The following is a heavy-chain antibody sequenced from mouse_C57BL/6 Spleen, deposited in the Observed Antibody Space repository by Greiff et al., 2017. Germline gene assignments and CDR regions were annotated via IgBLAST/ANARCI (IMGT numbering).Heavy chain of an antibody. J-gene: IGHJ4*01. D-gene: IGHD2-5*01. Sequence: QVQLQQSDAELVKPGASVKISCKASGYTFTDHTIHWMKQRPEQGLEWIGYIYPRDGSTKYNEKFKGKATLTADKSSSTAYMQLHSLTSEDSAVYFCARGYYSNYGSLVDYWGQGTSGTVSS. CDR1: GYTFTDHT. V-gene: IGHV1-78*01. CDR3: ARGYYSNYGSLVDY. CDR2: IYPRDGST.